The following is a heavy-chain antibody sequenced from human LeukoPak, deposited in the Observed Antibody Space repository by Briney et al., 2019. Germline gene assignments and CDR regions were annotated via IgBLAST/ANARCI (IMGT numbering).Heavy chain of an antibody. CDR2: IYYNRST. J-gene: IGHJ2*01. CDR3: ARDLLDTSMVHYWYFDL. CDR1: GGSISSGDYY. Sequence: KSSETLSLTCTVSGGSISSGDYYWTWIRQHPGKGLEWIGYIYYNRSTYYNPSLKSRVTISVDTSKNQFSLKLSSVTAADTAVYYCARDLLDTSMVHYWYFDLWGRGTLVTVSS. V-gene: IGHV4-31*03. D-gene: IGHD5-18*01.